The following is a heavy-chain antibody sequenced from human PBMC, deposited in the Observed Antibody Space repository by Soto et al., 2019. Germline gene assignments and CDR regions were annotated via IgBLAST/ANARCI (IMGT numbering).Heavy chain of an antibody. CDR2: IYYSGST. D-gene: IGHD3-3*01. CDR1: GGSISSSSYY. V-gene: IGHV4-39*01. Sequence: PSETLSLTCTVSGGSISSSSYYWGWIRQPPGKGLEWIGSIYYSGSTYYNPSLKSRVTISVDTSKNQFSLKLSSVTAADTAVYYCATHYDFWSGQPIDYWGQGTLVT. J-gene: IGHJ4*02. CDR3: ATHYDFWSGQPIDY.